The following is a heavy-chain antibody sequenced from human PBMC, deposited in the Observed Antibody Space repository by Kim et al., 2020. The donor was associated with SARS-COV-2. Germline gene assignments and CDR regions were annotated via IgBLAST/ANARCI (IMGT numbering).Heavy chain of an antibody. D-gene: IGHD3-10*01. Sequence: GGSLRLSCAASGFTFSSYAMHWVRQAPGKGLEWVAVISYDGSNKYYADSVKGRFTISRDNSKNTLYLQMNSLRAEDTAVYYCARGIRGVTLPDYWGQGTL. CDR3: ARGIRGVTLPDY. V-gene: IGHV3-30*04. J-gene: IGHJ4*02. CDR2: ISYDGSNK. CDR1: GFTFSSYA.